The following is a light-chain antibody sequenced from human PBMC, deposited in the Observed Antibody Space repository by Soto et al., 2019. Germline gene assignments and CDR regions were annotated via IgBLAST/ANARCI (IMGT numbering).Light chain of an antibody. Sequence: QSALTQPASVSGSPGQSITISCTGTRSDVGGYNYVSWYQQNPGKAPKLMIYDVNHRPSGVSYRFSGSKSGNTASLTISGLQAEDEADYCCSSYTSSSTRVFGTGTKLTVL. V-gene: IGLV2-14*01. CDR2: DVN. CDR3: SSYTSSSTRV. CDR1: RSDVGGYNY. J-gene: IGLJ1*01.